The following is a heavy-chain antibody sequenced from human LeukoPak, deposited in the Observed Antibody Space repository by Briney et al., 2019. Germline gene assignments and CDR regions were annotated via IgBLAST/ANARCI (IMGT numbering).Heavy chain of an antibody. J-gene: IGHJ6*03. CDR1: GFTFSSYS. V-gene: IGHV3-48*01. D-gene: IGHD2-21*01. CDR2: ISSSSSTI. Sequence: GGSLRLSCAASGFTFSSYSMNWVRQAPGKGLEWVSYISSSSSTIYYADSVKGRFTISRDNSKNTLYLQMNSLRAEDTAVYYCAKDDSLIRSYTMDVWGKGTTVTVSS. CDR3: AKDDSLIRSYTMDV.